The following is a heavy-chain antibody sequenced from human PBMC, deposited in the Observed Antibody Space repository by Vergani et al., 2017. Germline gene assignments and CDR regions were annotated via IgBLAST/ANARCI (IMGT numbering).Heavy chain of an antibody. D-gene: IGHD1-1*01. Sequence: QVQLEESGPGLVKPSETLSLTCTVSGGSFNTYYWSWIRQSPGKGLEWIGYIYSTGSTNYNPSLNSRVTMSVDTSKNQFSLKLRSVTAADTAVYFCARVAPSNSEVTPTAFDVWGQGTMVTVSS. CDR2: IYSTGST. CDR3: ARVAPSNSEVTPTAFDV. V-gene: IGHV4-59*13. CDR1: GGSFNTYY. J-gene: IGHJ3*01.